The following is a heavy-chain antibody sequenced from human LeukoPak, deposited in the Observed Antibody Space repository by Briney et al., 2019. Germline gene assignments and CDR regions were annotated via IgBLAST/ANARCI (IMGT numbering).Heavy chain of an antibody. J-gene: IGHJ4*02. CDR1: GSTFSTYA. CDR2: ISGGGVHT. V-gene: IGHV3-23*01. CDR3: AKDGGGWYTTGWYYFDY. D-gene: IGHD6-19*01. Sequence: GGSLRLSCAASGSTFSTYAMSRVRQAPGKGLEWVSSISGGGVHTYYADSVKGRFSISRDNSKNTLYLQMNSLRAEDTAVYYCAKDGGGWYTTGWYYFDYWGQGTLVTVSS.